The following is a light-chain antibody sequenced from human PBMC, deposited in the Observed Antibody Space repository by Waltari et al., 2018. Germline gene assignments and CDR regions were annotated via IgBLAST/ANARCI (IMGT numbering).Light chain of an antibody. J-gene: IGKJ4*01. Sequence: EAMMTQSPATLSVSPGDRATLSCRASQSVSNNVAWFQQKPGQAPSLLIYDASTRATGVPARFSGSGSGTEFTLTISSLQTEDFAVYYCQQYYGTPCTFGGGTKVEMK. CDR2: DAS. CDR1: QSVSNN. V-gene: IGKV3-15*01. CDR3: QQYYGTPCT.